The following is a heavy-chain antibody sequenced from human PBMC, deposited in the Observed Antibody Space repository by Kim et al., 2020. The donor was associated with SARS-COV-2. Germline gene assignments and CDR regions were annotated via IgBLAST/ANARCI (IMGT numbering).Heavy chain of an antibody. Sequence: SETLSLTCTVSGGSISSGGYYWSWIRQHPGKGLEWIGYIYYSGSTYYNPSLKSRVTISVDTSKNQFSLKLSSVTAADTAVYYCASRPPGRGWFDPWGQGTLVTVSS. J-gene: IGHJ5*02. CDR3: ASRPPGRGWFDP. V-gene: IGHV4-31*03. CDR1: GGSISSGGYY. D-gene: IGHD3-10*01. CDR2: IYYSGST.